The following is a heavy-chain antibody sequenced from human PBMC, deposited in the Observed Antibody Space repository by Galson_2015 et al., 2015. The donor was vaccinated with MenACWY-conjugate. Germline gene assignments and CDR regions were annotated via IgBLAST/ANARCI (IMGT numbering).Heavy chain of an antibody. V-gene: IGHV6-1*01. Sequence: CAISGDSVSSNSAAWNWIRQSPSRGFEWLGRTYYRSQWHYDYAVSVKGRMTINPDTSKNEISLQLHSVTPEDNAVDYCAREGSSRYHSDYFCCASWGQGALVTVSS. D-gene: IGHD3-22*01. CDR3: AREGSSRYHSDYFCCAS. J-gene: IGHJ5*02. CDR2: TYYRSQWHY. CDR1: GDSVSSNSAA.